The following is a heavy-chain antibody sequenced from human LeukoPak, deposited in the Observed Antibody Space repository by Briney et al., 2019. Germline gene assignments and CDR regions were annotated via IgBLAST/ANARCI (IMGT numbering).Heavy chain of an antibody. V-gene: IGHV4-59*01. Sequence: SETLSLTCTVSGGSISSYYWSWIRQPPGKGLEWIGYIYYSGSTNYNPSLKSRVTISVDTSKNQFSLKLSSVTAADTAVYYCARDVGSMVRGVNYYYGMDVWGKGTTVTASS. CDR3: ARDVGSMVRGVNYYYGMDV. CDR2: IYYSGST. CDR1: GGSISSYY. D-gene: IGHD3-10*01. J-gene: IGHJ6*04.